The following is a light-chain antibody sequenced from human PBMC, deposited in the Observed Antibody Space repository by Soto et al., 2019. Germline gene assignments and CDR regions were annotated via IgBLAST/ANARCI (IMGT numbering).Light chain of an antibody. J-gene: IGKJ3*01. V-gene: IGKV2-28*01. CDR2: LVS. CDR3: MQGLQTQFT. Sequence: DFVMTQSPLSLSVTPGEAASISWRSNQSLLDSDGYTYLHWYLQKSGQSPQLLIYLVSNRASGVPDRFSGSASGTEFTLKISRLEAEDVGVYYCMQGLQTQFTFGPGTKVDIK. CDR1: QSLLDSDGYTY.